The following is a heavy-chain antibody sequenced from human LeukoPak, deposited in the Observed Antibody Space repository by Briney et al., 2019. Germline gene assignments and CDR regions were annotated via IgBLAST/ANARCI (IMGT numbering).Heavy chain of an antibody. CDR3: ARNPIAAAAEEETDC. Sequence: GASVKVSCKASGYTFTSYGISWVRQAPGQGLEWMGWISAYNGNTNYAQKLQGRVTMTTDTSTSTAYMELRSLRSDDTAVYYCARNPIAAAAEEETDCWGQGTLVTVSS. J-gene: IGHJ4*02. V-gene: IGHV1-18*01. CDR2: ISAYNGNT. D-gene: IGHD6-13*01. CDR1: GYTFTSYG.